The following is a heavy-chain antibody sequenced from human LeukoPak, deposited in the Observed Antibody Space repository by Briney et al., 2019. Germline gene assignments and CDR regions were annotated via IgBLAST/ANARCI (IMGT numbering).Heavy chain of an antibody. V-gene: IGHV3-48*03. CDR2: ISSTSDVT. Sequence: GFTFXSFXXXWVRQAPGGGGXGVSYISSTSDVTYYGDSVKGRFTIYRDNGQNSLYPQMNRVRGEDTALYYCVRDRGVEHTGDNCLDSWGQGALVTVSS. D-gene: IGHD1-14*01. CDR1: GFTFXSFX. CDR3: VRDRGVEHTGDNCLDS. J-gene: IGHJ5*01.